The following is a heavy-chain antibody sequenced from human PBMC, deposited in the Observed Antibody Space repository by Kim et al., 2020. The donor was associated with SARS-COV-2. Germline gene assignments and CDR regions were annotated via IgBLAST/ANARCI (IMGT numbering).Heavy chain of an antibody. V-gene: IGHV3-66*01. J-gene: IGHJ4*02. D-gene: IGHD6-19*01. CDR2: IYSGGSA. Sequence: GGSLRLSCTTSDFTVSNNFINWVRQAPGKGLDWVSVIYSGGSAYYADSVKGRFTISRDNSKNTVYLQMNNLRVEDTAVYYCARGRSGCDYWGQGTLVSV. CDR1: DFTVSNNF. CDR3: ARGRSGCDY.